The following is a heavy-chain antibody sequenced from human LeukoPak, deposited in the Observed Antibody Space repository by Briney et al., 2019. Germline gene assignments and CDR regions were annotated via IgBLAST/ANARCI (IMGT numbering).Heavy chain of an antibody. CDR1: GFTFSTSA. V-gene: IGHV3-21*01. CDR2: ISPTGGTI. Sequence: GGSLRLSCAASGFTFSTSAMNWVRQAPGRGLEWVSSISPTGGTIFYADSLRGRFTISRDNAKNSLYLQMNSLRAEDTAVYYCARGGSYLSAFDIWGQGTMVTVSS. D-gene: IGHD1-26*01. J-gene: IGHJ3*02. CDR3: ARGGSYLSAFDI.